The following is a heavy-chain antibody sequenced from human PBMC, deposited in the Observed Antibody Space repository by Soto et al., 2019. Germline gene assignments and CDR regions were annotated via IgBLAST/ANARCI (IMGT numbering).Heavy chain of an antibody. D-gene: IGHD6-13*01. J-gene: IGHJ5*01. CDR1: GFTFDDDA. V-gene: IGHV3-9*01. Sequence: PGGSLRLSCAASGFTFDDDAMHWVRQAPGKGLEWVSGISWNSASVAYADSVKGRFTISRDNAKNSLYLQMGDLRAEDTALYYCAKGHQQLVSWFDSWGQGTLVTVSS. CDR3: AKGHQQLVSWFDS. CDR2: ISWNSASV.